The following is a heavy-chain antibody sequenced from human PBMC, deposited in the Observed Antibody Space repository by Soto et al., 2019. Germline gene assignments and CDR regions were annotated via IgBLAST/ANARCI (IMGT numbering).Heavy chain of an antibody. V-gene: IGHV6-1*01. CDR2: TYYRSRWYY. CDR1: GDSVSTNSAA. D-gene: IGHD4-4*01. J-gene: IGHJ6*02. Sequence: SQTLSLTCAISGDSVSTNSAAWLWVRQSPSRGLEWLGRTYYRSRWYYDYAVSVKSRISINTDTSKNQFSLHLTSVTPEDTAIYYCVRDWGYSASKTYYYGMDVWGQGTAVTVSS. CDR3: VRDWGYSASKTYYYGMDV.